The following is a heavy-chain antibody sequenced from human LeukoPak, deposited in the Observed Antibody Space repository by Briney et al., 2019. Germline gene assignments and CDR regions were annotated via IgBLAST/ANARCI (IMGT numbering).Heavy chain of an antibody. Sequence: GGSLRLSCAASGFTVSSNYMSWVRQAPGKGLEWVTVIYSDGSTYYADSVKGRFTISRDNSKNTLYLQMNSLRAEDTAVYYCARDETTVTVFDYWGQGTLVTVSS. V-gene: IGHV3-53*01. CDR1: GFTVSSNY. J-gene: IGHJ4*02. CDR2: IYSDGST. D-gene: IGHD4-17*01. CDR3: ARDETTVTVFDY.